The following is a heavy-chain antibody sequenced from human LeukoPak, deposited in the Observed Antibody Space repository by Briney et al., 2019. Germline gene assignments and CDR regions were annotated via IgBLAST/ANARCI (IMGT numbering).Heavy chain of an antibody. CDR3: ARGPTYYYDSSGYSFFFQH. Sequence: SETLSLTCAVYGGSFSGYYWSWIRQPPGKGLEWIGEINHSGSTNYNPSLKSRVTISVDTSKNQFSLKLSSVTAADTAVYYCARGPTYYYDSSGYSFFFQHWGKGPLVTVSS. CDR1: GGSFSGYY. V-gene: IGHV4-34*01. CDR2: INHSGST. J-gene: IGHJ1*01. D-gene: IGHD3-22*01.